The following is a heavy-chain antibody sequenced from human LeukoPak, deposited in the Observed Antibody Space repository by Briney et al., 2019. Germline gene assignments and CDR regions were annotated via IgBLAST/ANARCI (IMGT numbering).Heavy chain of an antibody. CDR2: INHSGST. V-gene: IGHV4-34*01. Sequence: SETLSLTCAVYGGSFSGYYWSWIRQPPGKGLEWIGEINHSGSTNYNPSLKSRTIISVDASKNQFSLKLSSVTAADTAVYYCARSRGWYDSSGYPSYWGQGTLVTVSS. CDR1: GGSFSGYY. CDR3: ARSRGWYDSSGYPSY. J-gene: IGHJ4*02. D-gene: IGHD3-22*01.